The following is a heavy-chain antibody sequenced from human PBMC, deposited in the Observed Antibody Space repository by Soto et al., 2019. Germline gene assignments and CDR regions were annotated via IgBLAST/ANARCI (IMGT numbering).Heavy chain of an antibody. D-gene: IGHD6-19*01. V-gene: IGHV1-69*08. J-gene: IGHJ5*02. CDR3: TRSIAVAGRSDIGWFDP. Sequence: QVQLVQSGAEVKKPGSSVKVSCKASGATFRSYTFAWMRQAPGQGLQWMGRLTPILGTANYAQNFQDRVTMSADKSTRTIYMELRSVRSEDTAVYYCTRSIAVAGRSDIGWFDPWGQGTPVTVSS. CDR2: LTPILGTA. CDR1: GATFRSYT.